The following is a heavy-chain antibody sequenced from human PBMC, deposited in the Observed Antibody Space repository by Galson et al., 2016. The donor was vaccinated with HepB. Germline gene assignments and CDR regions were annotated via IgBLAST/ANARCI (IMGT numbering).Heavy chain of an antibody. CDR3: ARDRLGGRPTYYYYYDMDV. V-gene: IGHV3-33*01. J-gene: IGHJ6*02. D-gene: IGHD5-12*01. Sequence: RQAPGKGLEWVALIWSDGSIKHNADSVKGRFTISRDNSESTVYLQMNSLRVEDTAVYYCARDRLGGRPTYYYYYDMDVWGQGTTVTVSS. CDR2: IWSDGSIK.